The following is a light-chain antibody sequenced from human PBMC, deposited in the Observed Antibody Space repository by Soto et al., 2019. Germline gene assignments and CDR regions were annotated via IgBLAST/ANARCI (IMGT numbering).Light chain of an antibody. CDR2: DVS. V-gene: IGLV2-14*01. J-gene: IGLJ3*02. CDR1: SSDVGAYNY. CDR3: SSYTSSTTWV. Sequence: QSALTQPASVSGSPGQSITISCTGTSSDVGAYNYVSWYQQHPGKAPKLMIYDVSNRPSGVSNRFSVSKFGNTASLTISGLKAEDEADYYCSSYTSSTTWVFGGGTQLTVL.